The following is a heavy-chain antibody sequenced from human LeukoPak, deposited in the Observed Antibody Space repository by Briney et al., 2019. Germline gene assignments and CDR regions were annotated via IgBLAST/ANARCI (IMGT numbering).Heavy chain of an antibody. J-gene: IGHJ4*02. D-gene: IGHD3/OR15-3a*01. CDR3: ATLLDSFGSGHSVPPEDY. CDR1: ENRLTRLP. Sequence: ASVRVSCKLSENRLTRLPMHWVRQAPGEGLEWVGGFRPENDVPIYAQKFQGRVAMTTDTSTDTAYMELRSLKPDDTAVYFCATLLDSFGSGHSVPPEDYWGQGTLVTVSS. V-gene: IGHV1-24*01. CDR2: FRPENDVP.